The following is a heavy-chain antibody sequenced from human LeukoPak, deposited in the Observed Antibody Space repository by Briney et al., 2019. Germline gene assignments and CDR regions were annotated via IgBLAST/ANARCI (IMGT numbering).Heavy chain of an antibody. CDR3: AKNVKSSGWYSDY. J-gene: IGHJ4*02. V-gene: IGHV3-23*01. CDR2: MSGSGGST. CDR1: GCTFNNVA. D-gene: IGHD6-19*01. Sequence: GGSLRLSCAASGCTFNNVAMSWVRQAPGKGLEWVSAMSGSGGSTYYADSVKGRFTISRDNSKTTLYLQMNSLRAEDTAVYYCAKNVKSSGWYSDYWGQGTLVTVSS.